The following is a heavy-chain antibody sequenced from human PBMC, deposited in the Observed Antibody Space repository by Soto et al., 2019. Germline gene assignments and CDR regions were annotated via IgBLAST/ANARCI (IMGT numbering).Heavy chain of an antibody. Sequence: QQPGKGLEWIGYIYYSGTTYYTPSLKSRVTMSVDTSKNQFSLKLTSVTAVVTSVCYCGHRGIAGPIGNRGQPTLGTVPS. CDR2: IYYSGTT. J-gene: IGHJ4*01. D-gene: IGHD6-13*01. V-gene: IGHV4-28*01. CDR3: GHRGIAGPIGN.